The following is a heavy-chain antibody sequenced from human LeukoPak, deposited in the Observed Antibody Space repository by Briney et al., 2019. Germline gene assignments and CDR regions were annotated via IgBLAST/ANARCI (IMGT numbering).Heavy chain of an antibody. CDR2: AYFGSKSYT. D-gene: IGHD6-13*01. CDR1: GDSVSSNSAA. V-gene: IGHV6-1*01. CDR3: ARSRRPSAGTTNWFDP. Sequence: SQTLSLTCAISGDSVSSNSAAWNWIRQSPSGGLEWLGRAYFGSKSYTDYAVSVKSRITINPDTSKNQFSLQLNSVTPEDTAVYFCARSRRPSAGTTNWFDPWGPGTLVTVSS. J-gene: IGHJ5*02.